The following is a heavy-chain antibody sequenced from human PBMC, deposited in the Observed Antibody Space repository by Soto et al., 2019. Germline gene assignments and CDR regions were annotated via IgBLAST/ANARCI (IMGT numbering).Heavy chain of an antibody. CDR3: ARDGVEATPYYYYGMDV. J-gene: IGHJ6*02. CDR1: GYTFTSYY. D-gene: IGHD1-26*01. Sequence: GPSVKVSCKASGYTFTSYYMHWVRQAPGQGLEWMGIINPSGGSTSYAQKFQGRVTMTRDTSTSTVYMELSSLRSEDTAEYYCARDGVEATPYYYYGMDVWGQGTTVTVSS. V-gene: IGHV1-46*01. CDR2: INPSGGST.